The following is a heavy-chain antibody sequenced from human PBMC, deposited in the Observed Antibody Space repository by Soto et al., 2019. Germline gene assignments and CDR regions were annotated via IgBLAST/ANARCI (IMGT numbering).Heavy chain of an antibody. CDR1: GYTFTSYG. D-gene: IGHD3-10*01. J-gene: IGHJ4*02. Sequence: QVQLVQSGAEVKKPGASVKVSCKASGYTFTSYGISWVRQAPGQGLEWMGWISAYNGNTNYAQKLQGRVTMTTDTSTSKAYMELLSLRSDDTAVYYCARPTQPFGELSILDYCGQGTLVTVSS. CDR3: ARPTQPFGELSILDY. CDR2: ISAYNGNT. V-gene: IGHV1-18*01.